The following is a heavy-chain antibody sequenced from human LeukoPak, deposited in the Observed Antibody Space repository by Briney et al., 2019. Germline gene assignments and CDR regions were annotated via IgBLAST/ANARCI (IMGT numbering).Heavy chain of an antibody. CDR2: IYHSGST. D-gene: IGHD3-22*01. CDR3: ARSGVSSGYYYLNY. V-gene: IGHV4-59*01. Sequence: SETLSLTCTVSGGSISSSYWCWIRHRPRPGKEWIGIIYHSGSTNYNPSLKSRVTISVDTSKNEFSLKLSSVTTADTAVYYCARSGVSSGYYYLNYWGQGTLVTVSS. J-gene: IGHJ4*02. CDR1: GGSISSSY.